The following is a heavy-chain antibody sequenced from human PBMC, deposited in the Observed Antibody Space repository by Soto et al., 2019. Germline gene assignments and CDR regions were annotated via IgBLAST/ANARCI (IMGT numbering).Heavy chain of an antibody. D-gene: IGHD1-26*01. CDR2: IFHSGST. CDR3: ARVYSGSYSDS. Sequence: PSETLSLTCAVSGGSISSNNWWCWVRQPPGKGLEWIGEIFHSGSTYYSPSLKSRVTISVDKSKNHFSLNLTSVTAADTAVYYCARVYSGSYSDSWGQGTLVTVSS. J-gene: IGHJ4*02. CDR1: GGSISSNNW. V-gene: IGHV4-4*02.